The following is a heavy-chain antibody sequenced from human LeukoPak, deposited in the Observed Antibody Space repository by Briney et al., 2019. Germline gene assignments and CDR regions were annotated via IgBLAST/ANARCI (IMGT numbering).Heavy chain of an antibody. V-gene: IGHV1-2*02. CDR2: INPSSGGT. CDR3: ARDGPTGIDY. J-gene: IGHJ4*02. Sequence: GASVKVSCKASVYTFTAYYMHWVRQAPGQGLEWVGWINPSSGGTNYAQKFQGRVTMTRDTSISTASMELSRLRSDDTAVYYCARDGPTGIDYWGQGTLVTVSS. D-gene: IGHD4-11*01. CDR1: VYTFTAYY.